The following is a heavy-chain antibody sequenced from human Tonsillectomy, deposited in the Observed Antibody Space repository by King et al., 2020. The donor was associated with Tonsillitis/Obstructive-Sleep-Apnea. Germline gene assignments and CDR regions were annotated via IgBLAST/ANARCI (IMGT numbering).Heavy chain of an antibody. CDR2: ISSSSSYT. CDR1: GFIFSDYY. V-gene: IGHV3-11*06. CDR3: ARNSPSAPYYFDY. D-gene: IGHD2/OR15-2a*01. J-gene: IGHJ4*02. Sequence: HVQLVESGGGLVKPGGSLRLSCAASGFIFSDYYMSWIRQAPGKGLEWVSYISSSSSYTNYADSVKGRFTISRDNAKNSLYLQMNSLRAEDTAVYFCARNSPSAPYYFDYWGQGTLVTVSS.